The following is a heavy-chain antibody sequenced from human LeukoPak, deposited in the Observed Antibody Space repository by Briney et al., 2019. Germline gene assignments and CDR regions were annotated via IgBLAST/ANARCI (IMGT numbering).Heavy chain of an antibody. V-gene: IGHV1-18*04. CDR2: ISAYSGHT. D-gene: IGHD6-13*01. J-gene: IGHJ5*02. CDR3: ARDNHSGSWSWFDP. CDR1: GYTFTVYY. Sequence: GASVKVSCKASGYTFTVYYMHWVRQAPGQGLEWMGWISAYSGHTNYAQKLQGRVTMTTDTSTSTAYMELRSLRSDDTAVYYCARDNHSGSWSWFDPWGQGTLVSVSA.